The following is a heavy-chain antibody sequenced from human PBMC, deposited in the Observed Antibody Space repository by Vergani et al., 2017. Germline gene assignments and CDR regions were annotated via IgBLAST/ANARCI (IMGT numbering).Heavy chain of an antibody. CDR1: GFTFRNYI. CDR2: ISRDGGDT. Sequence: DVDLVESGGGFVQPGGSRRLSCAASGFTFRNYIMHWVRQSPGRGLEYVSGISRDGGDTYHASSVRGRFTISRDNSKNTVYLQMGSLKTEDTAVYYCARGGARGTTLSTTWFDSWGQGTLVTVSS. CDR3: ARGGARGTTLSTTWFDS. D-gene: IGHD1-1*01. V-gene: IGHV3-64*01. J-gene: IGHJ5*01.